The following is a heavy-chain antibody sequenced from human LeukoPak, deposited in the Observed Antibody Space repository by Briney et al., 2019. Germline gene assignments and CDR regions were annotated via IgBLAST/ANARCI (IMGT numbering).Heavy chain of an antibody. CDR3: ATGGSRVQLWILAGWYYFDN. V-gene: IGHV1-46*01. D-gene: IGHD5-18*01. Sequence: ASVKVSCKASGYTFTSYYMHWVRQAPGQGLEWMGVIHPSGGSTTYSQKFQGRVTMTRDTSSSTVFMELSSLRSEDTAVYYCATGGSRVQLWILAGWYYFDNWGQGTLVTVSS. CDR2: IHPSGGST. J-gene: IGHJ4*02. CDR1: GYTFTSYY.